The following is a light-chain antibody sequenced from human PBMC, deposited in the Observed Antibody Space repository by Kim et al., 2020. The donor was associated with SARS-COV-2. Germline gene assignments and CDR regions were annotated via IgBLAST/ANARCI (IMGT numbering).Light chain of an antibody. CDR1: SGYSNYK. CDR3: GADHGSGSNFVCV. J-gene: IGLJ3*02. CDR2: VGTGGIVG. V-gene: IGLV9-49*01. Sequence: TCTPSSGYSNYKVVWYQQRPGKGPRFVMRVGTGGIVGAKGDGIPDRFSVLGSGLNRYLTIKNIQEEDESDYHCGADHGSGSNFVCVFGGGTQLTVL.